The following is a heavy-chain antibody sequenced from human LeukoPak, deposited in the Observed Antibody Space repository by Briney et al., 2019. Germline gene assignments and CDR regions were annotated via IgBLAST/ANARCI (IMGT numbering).Heavy chain of an antibody. CDR2: FDPEDVET. Sequence: ASVKVSCKVSGNTFTDLSMNWVRQAPGKGLEWMGGFDPEDVETIYAQKLQGRVTMTTDTSTSTAYMELRSLRSDDTAVYYCARGMYSSSWGSGRPFDYWGQGTLVTVSS. CDR3: ARGMYSSSWGSGRPFDY. V-gene: IGHV1-24*01. CDR1: GNTFTDLS. J-gene: IGHJ4*02. D-gene: IGHD6-13*01.